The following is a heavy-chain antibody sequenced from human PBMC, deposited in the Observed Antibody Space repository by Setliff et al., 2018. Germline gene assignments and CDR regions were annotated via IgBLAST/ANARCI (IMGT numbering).Heavy chain of an antibody. V-gene: IGHV3-7*01. Sequence: PGGSLRLSCAASGLTISNAWMSWVRQAPGKGLEWVANIKGDGSEKFYLDSVKGRFTISRDNAKNSLYLQMNSLRVEDTAVYYCARQYNDYYYYYMDVWGRGTTVTVSS. J-gene: IGHJ6*03. CDR1: GLTISNAW. CDR3: ARQYNDYYYYYMDV. CDR2: IKGDGSEK. D-gene: IGHD1-1*01.